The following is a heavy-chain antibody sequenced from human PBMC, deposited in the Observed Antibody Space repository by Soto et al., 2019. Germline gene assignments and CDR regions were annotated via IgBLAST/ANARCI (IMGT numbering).Heavy chain of an antibody. J-gene: IGHJ4*02. V-gene: IGHV4-4*02. CDR3: ARLTGYSSGWTLTLADY. Sequence: KSSETLSLTCAVSGGSISSSNWWSWVRQPPGKGLEWIGEIYHSGSTNYNPSLKSRVTISVDKSKNQFSLKLSSVTAADTAVYYCARLTGYSSGWTLTLADYWGQGTLVTVSS. CDR1: GGSISSSNW. CDR2: IYHSGST. D-gene: IGHD6-19*01.